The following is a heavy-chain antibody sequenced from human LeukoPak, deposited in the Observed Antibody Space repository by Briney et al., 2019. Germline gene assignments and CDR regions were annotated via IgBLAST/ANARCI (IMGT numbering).Heavy chain of an antibody. CDR1: GYTFTGYY. CDR3: ARGFRTGDMTTFAH. Sequence: GASVKVSCKASGYTFTGYYIHWVRQAPGQGLEWMGWIYPNNGGTDYAQKFQGGVTMTRDTSISTAYMEVSRVRSDDTAVYYCARGFRTGDMTTFAHWGQGTLVTVSS. D-gene: IGHD2-15*01. V-gene: IGHV1-2*02. CDR2: IYPNNGGT. J-gene: IGHJ4*02.